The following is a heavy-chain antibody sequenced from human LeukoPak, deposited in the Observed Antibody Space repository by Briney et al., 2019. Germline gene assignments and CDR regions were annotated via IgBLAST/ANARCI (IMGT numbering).Heavy chain of an antibody. J-gene: IGHJ4*02. V-gene: IGHV1-2*02. CDR3: AREPYYYDSSGYYPL. CDR2: IDPNSGAT. Sequence: ASVKVSCKASGYTFTDYYIHWVRQAPGQGLEWMAWIDPNSGATNYAQKLQGRVTMTTDTSTSTAYMELRSLRSDDTAVYYCAREPYYYDSSGYYPLWGQGTLVTVSS. CDR1: GYTFTDYY. D-gene: IGHD3-22*01.